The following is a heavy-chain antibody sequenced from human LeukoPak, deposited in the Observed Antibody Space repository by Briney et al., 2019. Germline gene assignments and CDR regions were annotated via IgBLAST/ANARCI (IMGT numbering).Heavy chain of an antibody. CDR3: ARSGLLGIIDY. Sequence: PSETLSLTCTVSGGSISSYHWSWFRQAPGKGLEWIGYIYDSGSTNYNPSLKSRVTISVDTSKNQFSLKLSSVTAADTAVYYCARSGLLGIIDYWGQGTLVTVSS. CDR2: IYDSGST. J-gene: IGHJ4*02. D-gene: IGHD7-27*01. V-gene: IGHV4-59*01. CDR1: GGSISSYH.